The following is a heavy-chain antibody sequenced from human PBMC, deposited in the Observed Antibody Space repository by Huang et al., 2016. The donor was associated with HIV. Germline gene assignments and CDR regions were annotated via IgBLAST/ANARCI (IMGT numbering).Heavy chain of an antibody. CDR3: TTHLDYYDSSGYYFGNY. J-gene: IGHJ4*02. V-gene: IGHV3-15*01. CDR1: GFTFSKAW. D-gene: IGHD3-22*01. CDR2: IKSKTGGGTT. Sequence: EVQLVESGGGLVKPGGSLRLSCAASGFTFSKAWMSWVRQAAGEGLEWVGRIKSKTGGGTTDYTAPVKGRFNISRDDSRNTLYLQMNSLKTEDTAVYYCTTHLDYYDSSGYYFGNYWGQGTLVTVSS.